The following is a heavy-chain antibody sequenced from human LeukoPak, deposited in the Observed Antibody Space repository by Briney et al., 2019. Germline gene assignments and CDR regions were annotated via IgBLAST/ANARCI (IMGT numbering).Heavy chain of an antibody. CDR1: GFTFISYG. CDR3: AKVSRSGGSYY. V-gene: IGHV3-30*18. Sequence: GGTLRLSCAASGFTFISYGMHWVRQAPGKGLEWVAVISYDGSNKYYADSVKGRFTISRDNSKNTLYLQMNSLRAEDTAVYYCAKVSRSGGSYYWGQGTLVTVSS. J-gene: IGHJ4*02. D-gene: IGHD2-15*01. CDR2: ISYDGSNK.